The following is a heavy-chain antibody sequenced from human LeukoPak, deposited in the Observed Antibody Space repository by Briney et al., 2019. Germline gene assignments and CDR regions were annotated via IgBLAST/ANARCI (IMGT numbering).Heavy chain of an antibody. CDR1: GFTFDDYA. CDR2: ISWNSGSI. D-gene: IGHD4-17*01. J-gene: IGHJ4*02. V-gene: IGHV3-9*03. Sequence: GGSLRLSCAASGFTFDDYAMHWVRQVPGKGLEWVSGISWNSGSIGYADSVKGRFTISRDNAKNSLYLQMNSLRAEDMALYYGAKSKTVTTEFDHWGQGTLVTVSS. CDR3: AKSKTVTTEFDH.